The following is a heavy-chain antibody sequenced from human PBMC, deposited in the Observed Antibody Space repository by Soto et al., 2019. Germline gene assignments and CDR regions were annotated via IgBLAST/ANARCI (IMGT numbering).Heavy chain of an antibody. CDR1: GASISYGGFS. CDR2: ISHLEST. V-gene: IGHV4-30-2*06. Sequence: QLQLQESGSGLVKTSETLSLTCTVSGASISYGGFSWSWIRQSPGKGLEWIGYISHLESTYFHPSFKSRLTMSIDMTRNQFSLKLRPVTAADMVVYYCARRGGYDSFDYWCQGVLVTVSS. J-gene: IGHJ4*02. CDR3: ARRGGYDSFDY. D-gene: IGHD5-12*01.